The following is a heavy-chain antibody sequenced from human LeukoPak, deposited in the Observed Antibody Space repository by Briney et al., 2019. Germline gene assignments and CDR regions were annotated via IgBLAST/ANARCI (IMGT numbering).Heavy chain of an antibody. V-gene: IGHV4-34*01. Sequence: KASETLSLTCAVYGGSFSGYYWSWIRQPPGKGLEWIGEINHSGSTNYNPSLKSRVTISVDTSKNQFSLKLSSVTAADTAMYFCARVLSYYFYYMDVWGKGTTVTVSS. CDR3: ARVLSYYFYYMDV. J-gene: IGHJ6*03. CDR1: GGSFSGYY. D-gene: IGHD2/OR15-2a*01. CDR2: INHSGST.